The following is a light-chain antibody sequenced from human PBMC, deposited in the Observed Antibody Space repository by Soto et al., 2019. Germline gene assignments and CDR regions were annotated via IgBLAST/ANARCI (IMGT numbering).Light chain of an antibody. CDR2: DVT. J-gene: IGLJ2*01. CDR3: CSYTVIALDVF. Sequence: QSALTQPASVSGSPGQSITISCTGTSSDIGDYDYVSWYQHLPGKAPKLLIFDVTHRPSGVSDRFSGSKSGNTASLTISGVQPEDEADYYCCSYTVIALDVFFGGGTKVTV. CDR1: SSDIGDYDY. V-gene: IGLV2-14*01.